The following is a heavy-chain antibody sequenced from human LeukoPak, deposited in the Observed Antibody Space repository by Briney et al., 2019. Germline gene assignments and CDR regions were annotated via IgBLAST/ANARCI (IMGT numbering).Heavy chain of an antibody. CDR1: VYTPTGYY. Sequence: ASVKVSSMPSVYTPTGYYMHSVPQAPRQRLEWMGWINPNSGGTNYAQKFQGRVTMTRDTSISTAYMELSRLRSDDTAVYDCARESLGMYSSGWTPNWLDPWGQGTLVTVAS. V-gene: IGHV1-2*02. J-gene: IGHJ5*02. CDR2: INPNSGGT. D-gene: IGHD6-19*01. CDR3: ARESLGMYSSGWTPNWLDP.